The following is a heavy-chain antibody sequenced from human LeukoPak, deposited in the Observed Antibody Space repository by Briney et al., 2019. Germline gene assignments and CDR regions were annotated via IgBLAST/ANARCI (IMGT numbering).Heavy chain of an antibody. CDR1: GGSISSGDYY. Sequence: PSETLSLTCTVSGGSISSGDYYWSWIRQPPGKGLEWIGSIYYSGSTYYNPSLKSRITISVDTSKNQFSLKLSSVTAADTAVYYCARGLDMVDGAFDIWGQGTMVTVSS. D-gene: IGHD3-10*01. CDR3: ARGLDMVDGAFDI. CDR2: IYYSGST. J-gene: IGHJ3*02. V-gene: IGHV4-39*01.